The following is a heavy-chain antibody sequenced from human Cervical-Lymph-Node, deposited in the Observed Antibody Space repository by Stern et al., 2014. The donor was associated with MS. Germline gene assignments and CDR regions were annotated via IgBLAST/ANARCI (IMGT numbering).Heavy chain of an antibody. D-gene: IGHD6-19*01. J-gene: IGHJ6*02. CDR3: ARDRWYTSGWYHYGADV. CDR1: GFTLSSYG. V-gene: IGHV3-33*01. Sequence: QVQLVQSGGGVVQPGRSLRLSCAASGFTLSSYGIQWVRQAPGKGLEWLAFIWHDGSKKYYADSVKGRFTMSRDDSKNTVDLQMSSLRDDDTAVYFCARDRWYTSGWYHYGADVWGLGTTVIVSS. CDR2: IWHDGSKK.